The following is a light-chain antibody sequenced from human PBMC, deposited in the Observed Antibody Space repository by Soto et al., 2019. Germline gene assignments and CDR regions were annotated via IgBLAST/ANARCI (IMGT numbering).Light chain of an antibody. CDR3: QTLGTGSAIVV. J-gene: IGLJ7*01. Sequence: QAVLTQSPSASASLGASVKLTCTLSSGHSNYAIAWHQQQPEKGPRYLMKVNSGGSHIKGDGIPARFSGSSSGAERYLFISSLQSEDEADYYCQTLGTGSAIVVFGGGTQLTVL. CDR1: SGHSNYA. V-gene: IGLV4-69*01. CDR2: VNSGGSH.